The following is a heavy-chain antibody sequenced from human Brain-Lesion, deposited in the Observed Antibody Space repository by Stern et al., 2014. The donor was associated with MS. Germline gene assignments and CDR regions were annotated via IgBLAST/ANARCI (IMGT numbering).Heavy chain of an antibody. D-gene: IGHD1-26*01. J-gene: IGHJ4*02. CDR1: GYTLTELS. V-gene: IGHV1-24*01. CDR3: ATLSPGAGGNYYRHFDY. CDR2: FDPEDGET. Sequence: VQLLESGAEVKKPGASVKVSCKVSGYTLTELSMHWVRQAPRKGLEWMGGFDPEDGETIYAQKFQGRVTLNEDTSTDTAYMELSSLRSEDTAVYYCATLSPGAGGNYYRHFDYWGQGTLVTVSS.